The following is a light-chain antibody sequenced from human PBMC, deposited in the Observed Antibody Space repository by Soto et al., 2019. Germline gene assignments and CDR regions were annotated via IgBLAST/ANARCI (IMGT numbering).Light chain of an antibody. CDR1: QSISSW. CDR2: DVS. V-gene: IGKV1-5*01. J-gene: IGKJ2*01. CDR3: QQYNSYLYT. Sequence: DIQMTQSPSTLSASVGDRVTITCRASQSISSWLAWYQQKPGKAPKLLMYDVSSLESGVPSRFSGSGSGTEFTLTISSLQPDDFATYYCQQYNSYLYTFGQGTKLELK.